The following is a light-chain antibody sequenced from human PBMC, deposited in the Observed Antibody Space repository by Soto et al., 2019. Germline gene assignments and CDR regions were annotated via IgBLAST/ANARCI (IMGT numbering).Light chain of an antibody. CDR1: QSISNN. J-gene: IGKJ1*01. Sequence: IVMTQSPATLSLSPGEKATLSCRASQSISNNFVWFQQKPGQDPRLLIYDASNRATGVSASMSSSGSGTDFTLIISRLEPEDFAVYYCQHFGSSRGTFGQGTKVDIK. CDR3: QHFGSSRGT. V-gene: IGKV3-20*01. CDR2: DAS.